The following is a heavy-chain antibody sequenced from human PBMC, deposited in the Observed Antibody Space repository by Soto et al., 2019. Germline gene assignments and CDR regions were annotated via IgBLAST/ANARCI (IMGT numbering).Heavy chain of an antibody. CDR2: ISGSGGST. Sequence: GGSLRLSCAASGFTFSSYTMTWVRQAPGKGLEWVSAISGSGGSTYYADSVKGRFTISRDNSKNTLYLQMNSLRAEDTAVYYCAKVGGLSYYDSSGYYYYFDYWGQGTLVTVSS. V-gene: IGHV3-23*01. J-gene: IGHJ4*02. CDR1: GFTFSSYT. D-gene: IGHD3-22*01. CDR3: AKVGGLSYYDSSGYYYYFDY.